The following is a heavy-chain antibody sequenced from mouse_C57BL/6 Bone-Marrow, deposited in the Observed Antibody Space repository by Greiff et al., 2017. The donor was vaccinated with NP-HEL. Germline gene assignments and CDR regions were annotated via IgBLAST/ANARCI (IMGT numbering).Heavy chain of an antibody. CDR1: GYAFSSYW. CDR3: ARDYGSSYYFDY. J-gene: IGHJ2*01. CDR2: IYPGDGDT. V-gene: IGHV1-80*01. D-gene: IGHD1-1*01. Sequence: QVQLQQSGAELVKPGASVKISCKASGYAFSSYWMNWVKQRPGKGLAWIGQIYPGDGDTNYNGKFKGKATLTADKSSSTAYMQLSSLTSEDSAVYFCARDYGSSYYFDYWGQGTTLTVSS.